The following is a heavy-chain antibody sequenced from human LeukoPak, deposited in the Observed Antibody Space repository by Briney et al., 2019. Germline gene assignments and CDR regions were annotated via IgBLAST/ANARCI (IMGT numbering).Heavy chain of an antibody. CDR2: IYYSGST. CDR3: ARDGSSGWLDY. CDR1: GGSISSGGYS. Sequence: SETLSLTCAVSGGSISSGGYSWSWLRQPPGKGLEWIGYIYYSGSTYYNPSLKSRVTISVDTSENQFSLKLSSVTAADTAVYYCARDGSSGWLDYWGQGTLVTVSS. D-gene: IGHD6-19*01. J-gene: IGHJ4*02. V-gene: IGHV4-30-4*07.